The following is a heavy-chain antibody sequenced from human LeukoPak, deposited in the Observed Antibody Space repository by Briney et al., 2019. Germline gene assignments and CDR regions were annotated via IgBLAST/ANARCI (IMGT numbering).Heavy chain of an antibody. CDR2: ISGSGGST. J-gene: IGHJ4*02. V-gene: IGHV3-23*01. Sequence: PGGSLRLSCAASGFTFSSYAMSWVRQAPGKGLEWVPAISGSGGSTYYADSVKGRFTISRDNSKNTLYLQMNSLRAEDTAVYYCAKEGSYDFWSGYLYYFDYWGQGTLVTVSS. CDR3: AKEGSYDFWSGYLYYFDY. D-gene: IGHD3-3*01. CDR1: GFTFSSYA.